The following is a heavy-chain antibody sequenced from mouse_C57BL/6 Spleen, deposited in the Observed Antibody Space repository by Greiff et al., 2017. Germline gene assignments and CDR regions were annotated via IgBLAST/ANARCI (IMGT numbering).Heavy chain of an antibody. CDR1: GFTFSSYA. V-gene: IGHV5-9-1*02. CDR3: TRGGFITTVVFDY. J-gene: IGHJ2*01. D-gene: IGHD1-1*01. Sequence: EVKLVESGEGLVKPGGSLKLSCAASGFTFSSYAMSWVRQTPEKRLEWVAYISSGGNYIYYADTVKGRFTISRDNARNTLYLQMSSLKSEDTAMYYCTRGGFITTVVFDYWGQGTTLTVSS. CDR2: ISSGGNYI.